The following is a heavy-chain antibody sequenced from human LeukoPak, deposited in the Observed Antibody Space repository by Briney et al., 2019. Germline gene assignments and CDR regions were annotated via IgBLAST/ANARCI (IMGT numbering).Heavy chain of an antibody. V-gene: IGHV4-31*03. J-gene: IGHJ3*02. Sequence: PSETLSLTCTVSGGSISSGGYYWSWIRQHPGKGLEWIGYIYYSGSTYYNPSLKSRVTVSVDTSKNQFSLKLSSVTAADTAAYYCARAIRDAFDIWGQGTMVTVSS. CDR1: GGSISSGGYY. CDR3: ARAIRDAFDI. CDR2: IYYSGST.